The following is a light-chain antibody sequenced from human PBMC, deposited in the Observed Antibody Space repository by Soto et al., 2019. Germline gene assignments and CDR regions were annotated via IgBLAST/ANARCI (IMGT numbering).Light chain of an antibody. Sequence: EIVLTQSPGTLSLSPGDGATLSCRASQSVSSGYLAWYQQKPGQAPRLIIYGASRRATGIPDRFSGSGSGTDFTLSISRLEPEDFAVYWCQHYGNSPTFGQGTKVQIK. CDR3: QHYGNSPT. V-gene: IGKV3-20*01. J-gene: IGKJ1*01. CDR2: GAS. CDR1: QSVSSGY.